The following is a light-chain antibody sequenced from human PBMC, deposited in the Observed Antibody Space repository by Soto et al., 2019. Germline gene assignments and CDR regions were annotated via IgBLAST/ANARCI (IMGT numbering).Light chain of an antibody. V-gene: IGKV3D-20*02. CDR1: QSVSSSY. CDR2: DAS. Sequence: IVLTQSPGTLSLSPGERATLSCRASQSVSSSYLAWYQQKPGQAPRLLIYDASNRATGIPARFSGSGSGTEFTLTISSLQSEDFAVYYCQQYSNWPPITFGQGTRLEIK. J-gene: IGKJ5*01. CDR3: QQYSNWPPIT.